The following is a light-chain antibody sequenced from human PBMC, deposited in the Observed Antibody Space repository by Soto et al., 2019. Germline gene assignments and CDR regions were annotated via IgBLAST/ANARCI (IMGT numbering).Light chain of an antibody. Sequence: EIVMTQSPATLSVSPGERATLSCRASQSISSNLAWYQQKFGQAPRLLIHGASTRATGIPARFSGSGSGTDFTLTISSLQSEDFAVYYCQQYNKWPQTFGKGTKV. CDR2: GAS. CDR3: QQYNKWPQT. CDR1: QSISSN. V-gene: IGKV3-15*01. J-gene: IGKJ1*01.